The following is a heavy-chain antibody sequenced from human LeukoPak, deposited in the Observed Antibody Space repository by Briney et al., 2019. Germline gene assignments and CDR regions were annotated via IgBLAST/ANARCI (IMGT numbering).Heavy chain of an antibody. D-gene: IGHD2-8*02. Sequence: PGGSLRLSCAAFGFAFSNYAMSWVRQAPGKGLEWVSGISGSGGSTYYADSVKGRFTISRDNSKNTLYLQMNSLRAEDTAVYYCARRGYWTPPDYWGQGTLVTVSS. J-gene: IGHJ4*02. V-gene: IGHV3-23*01. CDR2: ISGSGGST. CDR3: ARRGYWTPPDY. CDR1: GFAFSNYA.